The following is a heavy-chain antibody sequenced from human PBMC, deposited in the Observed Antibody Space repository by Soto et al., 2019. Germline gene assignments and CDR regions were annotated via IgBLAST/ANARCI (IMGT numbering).Heavy chain of an antibody. CDR1: GFSLSTSGVG. D-gene: IGHD2-15*01. J-gene: IGHJ5*02. Sequence: QITLKESGPTLVKPTQTLTLTCTFSGFSLSTSGVGVGWIRQPPVKALESLALIYWDDDKRYSPSLKSRLTIPKATAKSHVVLTMTNMDPVDTATYYFAHSYCCSGYSCYSTISGLDPWGQGTRVTVSS. CDR3: AHSYCCSGYSCYSTISGLDP. CDR2: IYWDDDK. V-gene: IGHV2-5*02.